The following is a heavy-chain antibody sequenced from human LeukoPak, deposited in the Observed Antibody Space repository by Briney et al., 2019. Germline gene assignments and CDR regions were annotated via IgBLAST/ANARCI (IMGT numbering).Heavy chain of an antibody. D-gene: IGHD6-13*01. CDR2: IYPGDSDT. Sequence: GESLKISCKGSGYSFTNYWIGWVRQMPGKGLEWMGIIYPGDSDTRYRPSFQGQVTISADKSVSTAYLQWSSLNASDTAMYYCARGLAAAAVTKFDYWGQGTLVTVSS. CDR1: GYSFTNYW. CDR3: ARGLAAAAVTKFDY. J-gene: IGHJ4*02. V-gene: IGHV5-51*01.